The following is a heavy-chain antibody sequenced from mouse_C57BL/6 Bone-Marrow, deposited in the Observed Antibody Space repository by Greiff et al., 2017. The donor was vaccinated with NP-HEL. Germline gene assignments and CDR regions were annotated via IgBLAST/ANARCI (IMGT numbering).Heavy chain of an antibody. J-gene: IGHJ4*01. D-gene: IGHD3-1*01. Sequence: EVKVEESGGGLVQPGGSMKLSCVASGFTFSNYWMNWVRQPPEPGLEWVAQIRLNSDTYATPHAASVKGRFTIARDDSKSSVYLQMNNLRAEDTGIYYCTRAIAGYAMDYWGQGTSVTVSS. CDR2: IRLNSDTYAT. V-gene: IGHV6-3*01. CDR1: GFTFSNYW. CDR3: TRAIAGYAMDY.